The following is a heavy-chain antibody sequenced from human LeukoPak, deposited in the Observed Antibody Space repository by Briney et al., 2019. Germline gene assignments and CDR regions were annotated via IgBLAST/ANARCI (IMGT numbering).Heavy chain of an antibody. D-gene: IGHD3-10*01. CDR3: ARRNTMVRGGSDGDAFDI. CDR1: GGSISSYY. Sequence: SETLSLSCTVSGGSISSYYRSWIRQPPGKGLEWIWYIYYSGSTNYNPSLKSRVTISVDTSKNQFSLKLSSVTAADTAVYYCARRNTMVRGGSDGDAFDIWGQGTMVTVSS. V-gene: IGHV4-59*08. CDR2: IYYSGST. J-gene: IGHJ3*02.